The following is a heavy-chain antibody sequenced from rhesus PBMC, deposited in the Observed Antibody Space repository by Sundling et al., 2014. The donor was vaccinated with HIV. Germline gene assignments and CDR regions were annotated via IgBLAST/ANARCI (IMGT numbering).Heavy chain of an antibody. CDR2: IYGGSLST. V-gene: IGHV4S10*01. Sequence: QVQLQESGPGLVKPSETLSLICDVSGGSITDSSRWTWIRQPPGKGLEWIGYIYGGSLSTNYNPSLKSRVAISKDMSKNQFSLRLTSVTAADTALYYCARGWDWSDYSYDYWGLGVLVTVSS. CDR3: ARGWDWSDYSYDY. CDR1: GGSITDSSR. J-gene: IGHJ4*01. D-gene: IGHD3-22*01.